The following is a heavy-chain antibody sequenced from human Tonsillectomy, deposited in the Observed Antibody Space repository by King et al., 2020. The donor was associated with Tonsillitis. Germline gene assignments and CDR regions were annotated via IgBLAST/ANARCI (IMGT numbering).Heavy chain of an antibody. D-gene: IGHD3-10*01. J-gene: IGHJ6*02. CDR2: IYPGDSDT. CDR3: ARFRWFGEYRYGMDV. Sequence: VQLVESGAEVKKPGESLKISCKGSGYSFTSYWIGWVRQMPGKGLEWMGIIYPGDSDTRYSPSFQGQVTISADKSISTAYLQWSSLKASDTAMYYCARFRWFGEYRYGMDVWGQGTTVTVSS. V-gene: IGHV5-51*01. CDR1: GYSFTSYW.